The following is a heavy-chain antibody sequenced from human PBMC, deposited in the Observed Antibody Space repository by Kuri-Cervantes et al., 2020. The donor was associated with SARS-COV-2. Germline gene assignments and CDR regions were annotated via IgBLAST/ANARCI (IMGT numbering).Heavy chain of an antibody. J-gene: IGHJ6*02. D-gene: IGHD2-2*01. CDR1: GYTFTSYY. V-gene: IGHV1-46*01. CDR2: INPSCGST. CDR3: ARELGYCSSTSCQRDYYYYGMDV. Sequence: VKVSCKASGYTFTSYYMHWVRQAPGQGLEWMGIINPSCGSTSYAQKFQGRVTLTRDTSTSTVYMELSSLRSEDTAVYYCARELGYCSSTSCQRDYYYYGMDVWGQGTTVTVSS.